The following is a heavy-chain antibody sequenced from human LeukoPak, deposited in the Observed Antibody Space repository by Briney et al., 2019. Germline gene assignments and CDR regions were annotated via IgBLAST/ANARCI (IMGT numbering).Heavy chain of an antibody. CDR3: AREANEAFDI. CDR1: GFTFSSYS. J-gene: IGHJ3*02. V-gene: IGHV3-21*01. CDR2: ISSSSSYI. Sequence: GGSLRLSCAASGFTFSSYSMNWVRQAPGKGLEWVSSISSSSSYIYHADSVKGRFTISRDNAKNSLYLQMNSLRDEDTAVYYCAREANEAFDIWGQGTMVTVSS.